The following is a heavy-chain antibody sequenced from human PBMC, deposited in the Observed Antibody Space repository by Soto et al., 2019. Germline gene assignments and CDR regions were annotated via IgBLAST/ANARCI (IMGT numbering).Heavy chain of an antibody. CDR1: GFTFSSYA. D-gene: IGHD6-19*01. CDR2: ISGSGGST. V-gene: IGHV3-23*01. CDR3: AKEPTGDSSGWQGSNWFDP. Sequence: GGSLRLSCAASGFTFSSYAMSWVRQAPGKGLEWVSAISGSGGSTYYADSVKGRFTISRDNSKNTLYLQMNSLRAEDTAVYYCAKEPTGDSSGWQGSNWFDPWGQGTLVTVSS. J-gene: IGHJ5*02.